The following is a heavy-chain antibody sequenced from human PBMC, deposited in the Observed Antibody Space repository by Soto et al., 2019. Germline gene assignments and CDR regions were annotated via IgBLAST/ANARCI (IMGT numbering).Heavy chain of an antibody. D-gene: IGHD6-19*01. CDR2: IIPIFGTA. CDR1: GGTFSSYA. J-gene: IGHJ4*02. V-gene: IGHV1-69*13. Sequence: SVKVSCKASGGTFSSYAISWVRQAPGQGLEWMGGIIPIFGTANYAQKFQGRVTITADESTSTAYMELSSLRSEDTAVYYCATVAVGGMSHFEYWGKRSLVTVSS. CDR3: ATVAVGGMSHFEY.